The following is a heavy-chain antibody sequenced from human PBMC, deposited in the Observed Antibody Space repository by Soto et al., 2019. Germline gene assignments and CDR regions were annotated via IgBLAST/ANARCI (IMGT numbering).Heavy chain of an antibody. CDR1: GFSVSRNY. Sequence: QLVETGGGLIQPGTSLTLSCAASGFSVSRNYMTWVRQAPGKGLEWVSFVYSGGATFYAYSVKGRFILSRDDSQTTMYLQMNNLRAEDTAVYYCARVPGRLWGRGTLVTVAS. CDR2: VYSGGAT. CDR3: ARVPGRL. V-gene: IGHV3-53*02. J-gene: IGHJ4*02. D-gene: IGHD3-10*01.